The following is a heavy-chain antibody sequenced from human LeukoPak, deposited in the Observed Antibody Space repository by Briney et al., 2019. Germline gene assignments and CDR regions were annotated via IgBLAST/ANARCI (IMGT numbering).Heavy chain of an antibody. J-gene: IGHJ4*02. D-gene: IGHD5-12*01. V-gene: IGHV4-59*01. CDR2: MSNTGIT. Sequence: SETLSLTCTVSGGSISSYFWNWIRQPPGQGLEWIGYMSNTGITKYNPSLKSRVTISADTSKNQFSLNLKSVTAAATAVYYCAKASVATAVLFDSWGQGTLVAVSS. CDR3: AKASVATAVLFDS. CDR1: GGSISSYF.